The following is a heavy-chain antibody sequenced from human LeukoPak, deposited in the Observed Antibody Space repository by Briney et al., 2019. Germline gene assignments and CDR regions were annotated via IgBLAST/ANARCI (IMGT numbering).Heavy chain of an antibody. CDR1: GGSFSGYN. CDR2: INHSGGT. CDR3: ARRKPVEMATIDY. J-gene: IGHJ4*02. V-gene: IGHV4-34*01. Sequence: SETLSLTCAVYGGSFSGYNWSWLRQPPGKGLEWIGEINHSGGTNYNPSLKSRVTISVDTSKNQFSLKLSSVTAADTAVYYCARRKPVEMATIDYWGQGTLVTVSS. D-gene: IGHD5-24*01.